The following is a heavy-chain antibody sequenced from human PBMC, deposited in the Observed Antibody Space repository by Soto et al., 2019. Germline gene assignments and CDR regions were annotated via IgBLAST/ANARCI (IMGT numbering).Heavy chain of an antibody. D-gene: IGHD1-26*01. V-gene: IGHV3-23*01. CDR3: AKGAGDSLRYGMDV. CDR2: ISGSGGSI. CDR1: GFIFSSSA. Sequence: EVQLLDSGGGLVQPGGALRLSCSASGFIFSSSAMNWVRQAPGKGLEWVSAISGSGGSIYYADSVKGRFPISRANSKPPLYLQMDSLSAEDTAVYYCAKGAGDSLRYGMDVWGQGTTVTVSS. J-gene: IGHJ6*02.